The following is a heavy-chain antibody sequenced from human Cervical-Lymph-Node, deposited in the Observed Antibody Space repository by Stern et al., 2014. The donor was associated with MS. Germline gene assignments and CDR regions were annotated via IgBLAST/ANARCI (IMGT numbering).Heavy chain of an antibody. D-gene: IGHD2-8*01. CDR3: ARDNDDNGMDV. V-gene: IGHV1-69*01. J-gene: IGHJ6*02. CDR1: GGTFINHA. CDR2: FIPIFGTT. Sequence: QVQLVESGAEVKKPGSSVKVSCKASGGTFINHAISWVRQAPGPGLAWMGGFIPIFGTTHYAQKFQGRVTITADESATTAYMELTSLRSQDTAVYYCARDNDDNGMDVWGQGTTVIVSS.